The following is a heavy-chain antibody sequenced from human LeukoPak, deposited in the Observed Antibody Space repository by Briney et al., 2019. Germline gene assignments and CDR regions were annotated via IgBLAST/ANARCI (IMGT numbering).Heavy chain of an antibody. CDR2: IQSKTGTGTI. Sequence: PGGSLRLSCEASGFTFSNVWMSWVRQAPGKGLEWVGRIQSKTGTGTIEYAAPVKGRFTISRDDSKNTLYLQMNSLKTEDTAVYYCTTVSYYDSSGYGYWGQGTLVTVSS. D-gene: IGHD3-22*01. CDR3: TTVSYYDSSGYGY. J-gene: IGHJ4*02. CDR1: GFTFSNVW. V-gene: IGHV3-15*01.